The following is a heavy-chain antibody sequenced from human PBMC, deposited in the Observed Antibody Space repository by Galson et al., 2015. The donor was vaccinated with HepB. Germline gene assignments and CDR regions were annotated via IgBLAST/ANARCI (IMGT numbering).Heavy chain of an antibody. J-gene: IGHJ4*02. CDR1: GFTFHDYA. Sequence: SLRLSCAASGFTFHDYALHWVRQGPGKGLEWVSGISWNTATIGYADSVKGRFTISRDNAKNSLYLQMYSLRVEDTALYYCAKDRGGDYADHPYDHWGQGTLVTVSS. V-gene: IGHV3-9*01. D-gene: IGHD2-21*02. CDR3: AKDRGGDYADHPYDH. CDR2: ISWNTATI.